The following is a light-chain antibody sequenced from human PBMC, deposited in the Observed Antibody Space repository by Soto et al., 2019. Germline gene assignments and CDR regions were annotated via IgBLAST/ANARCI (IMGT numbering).Light chain of an antibody. CDR2: GVT. V-gene: IGLV2-14*01. CDR1: ISDVGSYHY. Sequence: QSALTQPASVSGSRGQSITISCTGTISDVGSYHYVSWYQQYPGKAPQLIIYGVTIRPSGVSSRFSGSKSGNTASLTISGLQAEDEADYYCTSYVSSSIVVFGGGTELTVL. CDR3: TSYVSSSIVV. J-gene: IGLJ3*02.